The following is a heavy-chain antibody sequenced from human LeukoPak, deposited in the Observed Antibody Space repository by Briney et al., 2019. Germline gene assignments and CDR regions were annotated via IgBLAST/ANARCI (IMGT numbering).Heavy chain of an antibody. CDR3: AKAPDSSGWMFAY. CDR1: GFTFSSYV. CDR2: ITGDGGGT. V-gene: IGHV3-23*01. J-gene: IGHJ4*02. Sequence: GGSLRLSCGASGFTFSSYVMSWVRQAPGKGLEWVSAITGDGGGTNYVDSVKGRFTISRDNSKNTLFLQMSSLRAEDTALYYCAKAPDSSGWMFAYWGQGTLVTVSS. D-gene: IGHD6-19*01.